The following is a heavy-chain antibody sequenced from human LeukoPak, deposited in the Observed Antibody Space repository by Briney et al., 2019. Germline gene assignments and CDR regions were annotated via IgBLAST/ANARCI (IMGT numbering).Heavy chain of an antibody. Sequence: PSETLSLTCAVYGGSFSGYYWSWIRQPPGKGLEWIGEINHSGSTNYNPSLKSRVTISVDTSKNQFSLKLSSVTAADTAVYYCARGWPDSSSSSYYYFDYWGQGTLVTVSS. D-gene: IGHD6-6*01. J-gene: IGHJ4*02. V-gene: IGHV4-34*01. CDR2: INHSGST. CDR1: GGSFSGYY. CDR3: ARGWPDSSSSSYYYFDY.